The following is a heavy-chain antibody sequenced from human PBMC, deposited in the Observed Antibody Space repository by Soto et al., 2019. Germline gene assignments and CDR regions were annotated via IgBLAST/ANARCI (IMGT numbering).Heavy chain of an antibody. CDR1: GFTFSSYG. CDR2: IWYDGSNK. V-gene: IGHV3-33*01. D-gene: IGHD6-13*01. J-gene: IGHJ6*02. Sequence: PGGSLRLSCAASGFTFSSYGTHWVRQAPGKGLEWVAVIWYDGSNKYYADSVKGRFTISRDNSKSTLYLQMNSLRAEDTAVYYCARDGPYSSSDGGYYYGMDVWGQGTTVTVSS. CDR3: ARDGPYSSSDGGYYYGMDV.